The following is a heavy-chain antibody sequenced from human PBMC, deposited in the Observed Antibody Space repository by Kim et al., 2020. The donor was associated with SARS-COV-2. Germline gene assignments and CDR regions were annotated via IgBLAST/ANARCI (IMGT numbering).Heavy chain of an antibody. J-gene: IGHJ5*02. CDR3: ARGWSGNWFDP. D-gene: IGHD1-26*01. Sequence: KYSQKFQGRVTITRDTSANTAYMDLNSLTSEDTAVYYCARGWSGNWFDPWGQGTLVTVSS. V-gene: IGHV1-3*01.